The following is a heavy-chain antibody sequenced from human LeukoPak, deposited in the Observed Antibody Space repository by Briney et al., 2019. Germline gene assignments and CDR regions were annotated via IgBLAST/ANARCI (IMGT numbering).Heavy chain of an antibody. Sequence: SVKVSCKASGGTFSSYAISWVRQAPGQGLEWMGRIIPILGIANYAQKFQGRVTITADKSTSTAYMELSSLRSEDTAVYYCARVSRYYYDSSGYYGNWFDPWGQGTLVTVSS. CDR3: ARVSRYYYDSSGYYGNWFDP. CDR2: IIPILGIA. CDR1: GGTFSSYA. V-gene: IGHV1-69*04. J-gene: IGHJ5*02. D-gene: IGHD3-22*01.